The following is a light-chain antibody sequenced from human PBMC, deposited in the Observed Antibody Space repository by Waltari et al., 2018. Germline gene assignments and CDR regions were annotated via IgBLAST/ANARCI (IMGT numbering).Light chain of an antibody. CDR3: QQYNTWPYT. J-gene: IGKJ2*01. CDR1: QSIRSN. CDR2: GAS. Sequence: EIVMTQSPATLSVSPGERGTLSCRASQSIRSNLAWYQQKPGQAPRLLIYGASSRATAFPARFSGTGSWTEFTLTINSLQSEDFAVYYCQQYNTWPYTFGQGTKLEIK. V-gene: IGKV3-15*01.